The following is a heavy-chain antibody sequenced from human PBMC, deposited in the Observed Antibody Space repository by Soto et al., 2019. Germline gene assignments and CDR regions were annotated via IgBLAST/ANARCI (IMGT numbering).Heavy chain of an antibody. J-gene: IGHJ5*02. Sequence: GGSLRLSCAASGFTFSSYGMHWVRQAPGKGLEWVAVISYDGSNKYYADSVKGRFTISRDNSKNTLYLQMNSLGAEDTAVYYCAKEGFGEMINWFDPWGQGTLVTVSS. CDR1: GFTFSSYG. CDR2: ISYDGSNK. D-gene: IGHD3-10*01. CDR3: AKEGFGEMINWFDP. V-gene: IGHV3-30*18.